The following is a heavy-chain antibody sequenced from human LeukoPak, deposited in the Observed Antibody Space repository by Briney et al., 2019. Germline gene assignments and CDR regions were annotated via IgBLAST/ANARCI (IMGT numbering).Heavy chain of an antibody. CDR3: ARESPHCSGVSCFFDY. V-gene: IGHV3-48*03. D-gene: IGHD2-15*01. J-gene: IGHJ4*02. CDR1: GFTFSGYE. Sequence: GGSLRLSCAASGFTFSGYEMNWVRQAPGKGLECVSYITSSGRTRYYADSVKGRFTLSRDNAKNSLYLQMNSLRAEDTAIYYCARESPHCSGVSCFFDYWGQGTLVTVSS. CDR2: ITSSGRTR.